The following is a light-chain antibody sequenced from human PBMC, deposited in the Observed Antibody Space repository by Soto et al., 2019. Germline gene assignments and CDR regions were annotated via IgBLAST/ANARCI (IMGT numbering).Light chain of an antibody. CDR2: EVN. CDR1: SSDVGAYNY. V-gene: IGLV2-14*01. Sequence: QSALTQPASVSASPGQSITLSCTGTSSDVGAYNYVSWYQQHPGKAPKLIIYEVNNRPSGVSNRFSGSKSVSTASLTISGLQAEDEADYYCSSYTSSSALAYVFGTGTKLTVL. J-gene: IGLJ1*01. CDR3: SSYTSSSALAYV.